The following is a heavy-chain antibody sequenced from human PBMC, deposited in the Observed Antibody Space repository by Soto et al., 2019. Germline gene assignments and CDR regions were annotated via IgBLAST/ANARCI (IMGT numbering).Heavy chain of an antibody. CDR2: INPNSGGT. CDR1: GYTFTGYY. J-gene: IGHJ4*02. Sequence: ASVKVSCKASGYTFTGYYMHWVRQAPLQGLEWMGCINPNSGGTNYAQKFQGRVTMTRDTSISTAYMELSRLRSDDTAVYYCARDLDYGDYEYYFDYWGQGTLVTVSS. D-gene: IGHD4-17*01. CDR3: ARDLDYGDYEYYFDY. V-gene: IGHV1-2*02.